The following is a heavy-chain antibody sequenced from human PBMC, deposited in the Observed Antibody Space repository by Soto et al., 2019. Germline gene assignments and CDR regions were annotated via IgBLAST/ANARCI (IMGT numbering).Heavy chain of an antibody. CDR1: GFMFSNYW. CDR2: INSDGSDT. Sequence: PGGSLSLSCAASGFMFSNYWMHWVRQDPEKGLVWVSRINSDGSDTTYADSVKGRFTISRDNTKNTLFLQMNSLRAEDTAVYYCARNHIAASGTSAYDIWGQGTMVTVSS. V-gene: IGHV3-74*01. J-gene: IGHJ3*02. D-gene: IGHD6-13*01. CDR3: ARNHIAASGTSAYDI.